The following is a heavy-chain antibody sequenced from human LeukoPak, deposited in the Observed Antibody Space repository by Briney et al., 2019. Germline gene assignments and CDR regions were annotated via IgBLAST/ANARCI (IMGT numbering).Heavy chain of an antibody. CDR1: GFTFSSYA. CDR2: IYSGGST. D-gene: IGHD1-1*01. CDR3: ARDSQHPRFDY. J-gene: IGHJ4*02. Sequence: HPGGSLRLSCAASGFTFSSYAMSWVRQAPGKGLEWVSVIYSGGSTYYADSVKGRFTISRDNSKNTLYLQMNSLRAEDTAVYYCARDSQHPRFDYWGQGTLVTVSS. V-gene: IGHV3-66*01.